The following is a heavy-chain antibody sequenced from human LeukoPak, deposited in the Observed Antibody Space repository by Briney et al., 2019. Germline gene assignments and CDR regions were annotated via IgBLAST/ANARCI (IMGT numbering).Heavy chain of an antibody. D-gene: IGHD1-14*01. J-gene: IGHJ4*02. CDR2: TYYRSKWYT. CDR1: GDSVSSNSAA. CDR3: ARVNSWTEEPDTGFDY. V-gene: IGHV6-1*01. Sequence: SQTLSLTCAISGDSVSSNSAAGNGIRQSPSRGLEWLGRTYYRSKWYTDYAVSVKSRITINPDTSKNQFSLHLNSVTPEDTAVYYCARVNSWTEEPDTGFDYWGQGTLVTVSS.